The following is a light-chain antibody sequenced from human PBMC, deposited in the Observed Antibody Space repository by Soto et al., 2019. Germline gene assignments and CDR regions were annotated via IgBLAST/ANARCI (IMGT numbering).Light chain of an antibody. CDR1: QNVSDKF. Sequence: IVLTQSPATLSLSPGEGATLSCRASQNVSDKFLAWYQQIPGQAPRLLIFVSYSRPTGIPDRFSGSGSGTDFTLTISRLEPEDFAVYYCQHYGASPPFTFGQGTRV. CDR3: QHYGASPPFT. J-gene: IGKJ2*01. CDR2: VSY. V-gene: IGKV3-20*01.